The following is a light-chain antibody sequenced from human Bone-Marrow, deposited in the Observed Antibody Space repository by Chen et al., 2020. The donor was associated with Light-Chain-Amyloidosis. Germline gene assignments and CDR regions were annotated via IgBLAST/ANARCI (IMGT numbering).Light chain of an antibody. J-gene: IGLJ2*01. CDR2: EVS. Sequence: LTQPASVSGSPGQSITISFPGTTSDVGGYNYVSWYQQYPGKAPKLMISEVSDRPSGVSNRVSGSKSGNTASLTISGLQAEDEADYYCSSYTSIGKVVFGGGTTVTVL. V-gene: IGLV2-14*01. CDR3: SSYTSIGKVV. CDR1: TSDVGGYNY.